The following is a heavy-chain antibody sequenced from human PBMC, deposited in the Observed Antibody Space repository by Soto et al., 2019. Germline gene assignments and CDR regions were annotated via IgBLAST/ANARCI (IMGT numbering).Heavy chain of an antibody. CDR1: GYIFTDYY. V-gene: IGHV1-46*01. CDR2: INPSGGST. J-gene: IGHJ6*02. Sequence: ASVKVSCKASGYIFTDYYMHWVRQAPGQGLEWMGIINPSGGSTSYAQKFQGRVTMTRDTSTSTVYMELSSLRSEDTAVYYCARGIAVADPLWYYGMDVWGQGTTVTVSS. D-gene: IGHD6-19*01. CDR3: ARGIAVADPLWYYGMDV.